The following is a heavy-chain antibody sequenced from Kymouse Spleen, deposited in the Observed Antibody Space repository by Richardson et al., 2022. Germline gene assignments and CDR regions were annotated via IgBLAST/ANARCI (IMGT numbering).Heavy chain of an antibody. CDR2: ISWNSGSI. CDR1: GFTFDDYA. J-gene: IGHJ6*02. CDR3: AKALITGTGDYYYYGMDV. Sequence: EVQLVESGGGLVQPGRSLRLSCAASGFTFDDYAMHWVRQAPGKGLEWVSGISWNSGSIGYADSVKGRFTISRDNAKNSLYLQMNSLRAEDTALYYCAKALITGTGDYYYYGMDVWGQGTTVTVSS. V-gene: IGHV3-9*01. D-gene: IGHD1-20*01,IGHD1-7*01.